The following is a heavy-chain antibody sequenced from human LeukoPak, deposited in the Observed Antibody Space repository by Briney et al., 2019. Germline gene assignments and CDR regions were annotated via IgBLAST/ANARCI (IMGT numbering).Heavy chain of an antibody. V-gene: IGHV3-21*01. CDR1: GFTFSSYS. J-gene: IGHJ3*02. CDR3: ARDLIIWGASLLGAFDI. D-gene: IGHD3-16*01. Sequence: GGSLRLSCAASGFTFSSYSMNWVRQAPGKGLERVSSISSSSSYIYYADSVKGRFTISRDNAKNSLYLQTNSLRAEDTAVYYCARDLIIWGASLLGAFDIWGQGTMVTVSS. CDR2: ISSSSSYI.